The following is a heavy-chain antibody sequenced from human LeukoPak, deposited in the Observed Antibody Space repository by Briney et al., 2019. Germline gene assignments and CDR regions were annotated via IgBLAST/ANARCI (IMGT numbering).Heavy chain of an antibody. CDR2: IIPILGIA. CDR1: GGTFSSYT. CDR3: ATNYYGSGSYTYYFDY. J-gene: IGHJ4*02. V-gene: IGHV1-69*02. Sequence: SVKVSCKASGGTFSSYTISWVRQAPGQGREGMGRIIPILGIANYAQKFQGRVTITADKSTSTAYMELSSLRSEDTAVYYCATNYYGSGSYTYYFDYWGQGTLVTVSS. D-gene: IGHD3-10*01.